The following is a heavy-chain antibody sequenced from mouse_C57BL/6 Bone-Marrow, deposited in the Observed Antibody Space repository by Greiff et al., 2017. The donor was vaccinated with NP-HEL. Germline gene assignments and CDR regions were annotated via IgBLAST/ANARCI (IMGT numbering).Heavy chain of an antibody. V-gene: IGHV5-6*01. D-gene: IGHD1-1*01. CDR1: GFTFSSYG. CDR2: ISSGGSYT. CDR3: ARHLITTVVDAMDY. J-gene: IGHJ4*01. Sequence: EVKLVESGGDLVKPGGSLKLSCAASGFTFSSYGMSWVRQTPDKRLEWVATISSGGSYTYYPDSVKGRFTISRDNAKNTLYLQMSSLKSEDTAMYYCARHLITTVVDAMDYWGQGTSVTVSS.